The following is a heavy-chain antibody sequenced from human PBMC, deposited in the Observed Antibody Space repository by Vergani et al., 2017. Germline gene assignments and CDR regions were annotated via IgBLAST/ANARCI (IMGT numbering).Heavy chain of an antibody. CDR3: ARWAGWSYGMDV. J-gene: IGHJ6*02. CDR1: GGSISSYY. V-gene: IGHV4-59*01. Sequence: QVQLQESGPGLVKPSETLSLTCTVSGGSISSYYWSWIRQPPGQGLEWIGYIYNSGSTNYNPSLKSLVTISVDTSKNQFSLKLSSVTAADTAVYYCARWAGWSYGMDVWGQGTTVTVSS. CDR2: IYNSGST. D-gene: IGHD3-3*01.